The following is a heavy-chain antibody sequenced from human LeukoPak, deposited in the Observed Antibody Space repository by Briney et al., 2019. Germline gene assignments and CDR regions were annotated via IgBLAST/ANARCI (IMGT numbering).Heavy chain of an antibody. V-gene: IGHV3-20*04. CDR2: INWDGSST. J-gene: IGHJ6*04. CDR3: ARLYTYMDV. CDR1: GFTFSSYS. Sequence: GGSLRLSCAASGFTFSSYSMNWVRQAPGKGLEWVSSINWDGSSTDYADSVKGRFTVSRDNAKKSLYLQMNSLRAEDTALYYCARLYTYMDVWGKGTTVTVSS.